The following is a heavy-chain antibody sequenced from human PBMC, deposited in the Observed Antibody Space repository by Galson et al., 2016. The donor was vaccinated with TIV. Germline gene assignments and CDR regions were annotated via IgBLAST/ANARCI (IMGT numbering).Heavy chain of an antibody. Sequence: GTFSSYVIKWVRQAPGQGLEWMGEIIPMFGTANYAQKFQGRVTITADESTSTAYMELSSLRSEDTAVYYCAKDRNTAFDTHYSYYGLDVWGQGTTVIVSS. D-gene: IGHD5-18*01. CDR1: GTFSSYV. CDR2: IIPMFGTA. V-gene: IGHV1-69*01. CDR3: AKDRNTAFDTHYSYYGLDV. J-gene: IGHJ6*02.